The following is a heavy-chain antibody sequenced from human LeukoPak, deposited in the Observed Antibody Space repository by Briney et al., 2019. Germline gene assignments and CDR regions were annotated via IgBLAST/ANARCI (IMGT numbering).Heavy chain of an antibody. Sequence: GASVKVSCKASGYTFTAYYLHWVRQAPGQGLEWMGWINPNTGDTNYGRKFQGGVTMTRDTSINTAYMELRSLRSDDTAVYYCARSRRVGNGEYPDYWGQGTLVTVSS. D-gene: IGHD3-10*01. V-gene: IGHV1-2*02. J-gene: IGHJ4*02. CDR1: GYTFTAYY. CDR2: INPNTGDT. CDR3: ARSRRVGNGEYPDY.